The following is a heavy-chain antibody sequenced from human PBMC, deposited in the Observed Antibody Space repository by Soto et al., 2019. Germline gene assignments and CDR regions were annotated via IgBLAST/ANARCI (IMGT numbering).Heavy chain of an antibody. CDR3: ARDREDYYYGMDV. J-gene: IGHJ6*02. Sequence: PGGSLRLSCSASGFTVSSNYMSWVRQAPGKGLEWVSVIYSGGSTYYADSVKGRFTISRDNSKNTLYLQMNSLRAEDTAVYYCARDREDYYYGMDVWGQGTTVTVS. D-gene: IGHD1-26*01. CDR1: GFTVSSNY. CDR2: IYSGGST. V-gene: IGHV3-66*01.